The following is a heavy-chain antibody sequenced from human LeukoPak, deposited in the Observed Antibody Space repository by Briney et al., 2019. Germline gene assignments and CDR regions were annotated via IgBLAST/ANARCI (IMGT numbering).Heavy chain of an antibody. CDR1: GGSISSSSYY. J-gene: IGHJ6*03. V-gene: IGHV4-39*01. Sequence: SETLSLTCTVSGGSISSSSYYWGWIRQPPGKGLEWIGSIYYSGSTYYNPSLKSRVTISVDTSKNQFSLKLSSVTAADTAVYYCARPGYDFWSGYRPYMDVWGKGTTVTVSS. CDR2: IYYSGST. CDR3: ARPGYDFWSGYRPYMDV. D-gene: IGHD3-3*01.